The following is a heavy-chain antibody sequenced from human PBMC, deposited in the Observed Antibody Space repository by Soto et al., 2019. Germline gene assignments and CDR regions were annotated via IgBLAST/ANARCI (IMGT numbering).Heavy chain of an antibody. CDR1: GGSFSGYY. D-gene: IGHD2-2*01. J-gene: IGHJ6*03. Sequence: NPSETLSLTCAVYGGSFSGYYWSWIRQPPGKGLEWIGEINHSGSTNYNPSLKSRVTISVDTSKNQFSLKLSSVTAADTAVYYCAREGPYCSSTSCFGDYYYYMDVWGKGTTVTVSS. V-gene: IGHV4-34*01. CDR3: AREGPYCSSTSCFGDYYYYMDV. CDR2: INHSGST.